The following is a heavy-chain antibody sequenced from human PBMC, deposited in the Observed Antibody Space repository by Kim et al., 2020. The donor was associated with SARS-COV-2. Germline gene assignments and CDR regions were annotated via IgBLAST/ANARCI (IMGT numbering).Heavy chain of an antibody. D-gene: IGHD1-1*01. CDR2: SNI. J-gene: IGHJ4*02. Sequence: SNIYEAQSVKGRITISRDNSKATLYLQMSGLRAEVTDVYYCAKGVQLIDYWGQGTLVTVSS. V-gene: IGHV3-30*02. CDR3: AKGVQLIDY.